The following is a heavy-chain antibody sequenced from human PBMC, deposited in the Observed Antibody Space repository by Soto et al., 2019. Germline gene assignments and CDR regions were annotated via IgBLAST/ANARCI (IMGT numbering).Heavy chain of an antibody. Sequence: GKSLRLFCAAGGFSFSRYWMYWLHQSPGKGLEWVSRISSDGATASLPDSVEGRFAVSRDNSKSEVFLQMNSLRVDDTGVYFCARVQPDRFPTYFDHWGQGVLVTVSS. J-gene: IGHJ4*02. CDR1: GFSFSRYW. D-gene: IGHD2-21*01. V-gene: IGHV3-74*01. CDR3: ARVQPDRFPTYFDH. CDR2: ISSDGATA.